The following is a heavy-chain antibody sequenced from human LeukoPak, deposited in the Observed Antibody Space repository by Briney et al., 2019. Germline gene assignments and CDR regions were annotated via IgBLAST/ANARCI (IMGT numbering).Heavy chain of an antibody. CDR1: GYTFTSYG. J-gene: IGHJ4*02. D-gene: IGHD1-1*01. CDR3: ATASTTGTIPFDY. Sequence: ASVKVSCKASGYTFTSYGISWVRQAPGQGLEWMGWINPNSGGTNYAQKFQGWVTMTRDTSISTAYMELSRLRSDDTAVYYCATASTTGTIPFDYWGQGTLVTVSS. V-gene: IGHV1-2*04. CDR2: INPNSGGT.